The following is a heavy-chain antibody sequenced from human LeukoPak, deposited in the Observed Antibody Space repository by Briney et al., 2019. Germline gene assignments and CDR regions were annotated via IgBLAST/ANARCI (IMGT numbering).Heavy chain of an antibody. CDR3: ARGDYAA. CDR2: INHSGST. Sequence: PSETLSLTCAVYGGSFSGYYWSWIRQPPGKGLEWIGEINHSGSTNYNPSLKSQVTISVDTSKNQFSLKLSSVTAADTAVYYCARGDYAAWGQGTLVTVSS. D-gene: IGHD4/OR15-4a*01. J-gene: IGHJ5*02. CDR1: GGSFSGYY. V-gene: IGHV4-34*01.